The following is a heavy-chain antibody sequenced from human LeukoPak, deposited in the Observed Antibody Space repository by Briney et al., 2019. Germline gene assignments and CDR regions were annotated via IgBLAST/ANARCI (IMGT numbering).Heavy chain of an antibody. Sequence: ASVEISCKASGYTFRGNYIHWLRQAPGQGLEWMGWIDANNGDTKSAQKFQGRVTMSRDTSISTAYMDLSSLSPDDAAVYYCARDPSSVTLYFFDYWGQGTLVTVSS. D-gene: IGHD4-11*01. CDR3: ARDPSSVTLYFFDY. J-gene: IGHJ4*02. CDR1: GYTFRGNY. V-gene: IGHV1-2*02. CDR2: IDANNGDT.